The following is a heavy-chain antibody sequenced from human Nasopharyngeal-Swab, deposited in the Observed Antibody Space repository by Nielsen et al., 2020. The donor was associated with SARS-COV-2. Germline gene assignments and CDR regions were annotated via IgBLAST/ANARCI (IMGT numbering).Heavy chain of an antibody. V-gene: IGHV4-34*01. Sequence: SETLSLTCAVYGGSFSGYYWSWIRQPPGKGLEWIGEINHSGSTNYNPSLKSRVTISEDTSKNQFSLKLSSVTAADTAVYYCARALIDSSGWYGYYYYYGMDVWGQGTTVTVSS. D-gene: IGHD6-19*01. CDR2: INHSGST. CDR3: ARALIDSSGWYGYYYYYGMDV. CDR1: GGSFSGYY. J-gene: IGHJ6*02.